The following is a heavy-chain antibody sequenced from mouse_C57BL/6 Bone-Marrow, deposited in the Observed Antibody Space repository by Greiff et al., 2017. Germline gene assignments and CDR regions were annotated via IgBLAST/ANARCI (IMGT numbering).Heavy chain of an antibody. J-gene: IGHJ2*01. D-gene: IGHD2-5*01. CDR1: GYTFTSYW. V-gene: IGHV1-72*01. CDR2: IDPNSGGT. CDR3: ARSRSNYPYYFDY. Sequence: VKLKQPGAELVKPGASVKLSCKASGYTFTSYWMHWVKQRPGRGLEWIGRIDPNSGGTKYNEKFKSKATLTVDKPSSTAYMQLSSLTSEDSAVYYGARSRSNYPYYFDYWGQGTTLTVSS.